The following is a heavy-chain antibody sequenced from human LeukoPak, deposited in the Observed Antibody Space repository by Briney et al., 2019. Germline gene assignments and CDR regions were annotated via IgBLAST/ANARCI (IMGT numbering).Heavy chain of an antibody. CDR3: ARGTYSSSDYFDY. J-gene: IGHJ4*02. Sequence: SETLSLTCTVSRGSISSYYWSWIRQPAGKGLEWIGRIYTSGSTNYNPSLKSRVTISVDTSKNQFSLKLSSVTAADTAVYYCARGTYSSSDYFDYWGQGTLVTVS. CDR1: RGSISSYY. D-gene: IGHD6-6*01. CDR2: IYTSGST. V-gene: IGHV4-4*07.